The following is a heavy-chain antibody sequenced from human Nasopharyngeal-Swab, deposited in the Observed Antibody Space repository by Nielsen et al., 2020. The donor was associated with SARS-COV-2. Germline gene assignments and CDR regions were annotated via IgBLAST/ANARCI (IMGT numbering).Heavy chain of an antibody. D-gene: IGHD5-18*01. CDR3: ARAGTGYSYGLMDDY. CDR2: ISYSGAT. J-gene: IGHJ4*02. CDR1: GGSIDTYY. V-gene: IGHV4-59*01. Sequence: GSLRLSCTVSGGSIDTYYWNWIRQPPGKELEWIGYISYSGATKYNPSLEGRVTISLDTSKNQFFLRLSAVTAADTAVYYCARAGTGYSYGLMDDYWGQGTLVTVSS.